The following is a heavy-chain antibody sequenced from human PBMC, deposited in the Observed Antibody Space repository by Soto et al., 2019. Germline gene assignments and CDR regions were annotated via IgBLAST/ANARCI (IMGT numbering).Heavy chain of an antibody. V-gene: IGHV1-8*01. CDR3: ARCKTYYDYIWGSYRYDYYYYYMDV. J-gene: IGHJ6*03. CDR1: GYTFTSYD. D-gene: IGHD3-16*02. CDR2: MNPNRGNT. Sequence: ASVKVSCKASGYTFTSYDINWVRQATGQGLEWMGWMNPNRGNTGYAQKFQGRVTMNRNTSISTAYMELSSLRSEDTAVFYCARCKTYYDYIWGSYRYDYYYYYMDVWGKGTTVTVSS.